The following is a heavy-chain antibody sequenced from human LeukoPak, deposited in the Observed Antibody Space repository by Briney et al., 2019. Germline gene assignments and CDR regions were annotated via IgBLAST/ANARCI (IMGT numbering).Heavy chain of an antibody. CDR3: ARHLLTPGGSYYFDF. CDR1: GYSFTSYW. Sequence: GESLKISCKASGYSFTSYWIGWVRQMPGKGLEWLGIIYPGDSDTKYSPSFQGRVTISADKSISTAYLQWSSLKASDTAMYYCARHLLTPGGSYYFDFWGQGTLVTVSS. V-gene: IGHV5-51*01. J-gene: IGHJ4*02. D-gene: IGHD1-26*01. CDR2: IYPGDSDT.